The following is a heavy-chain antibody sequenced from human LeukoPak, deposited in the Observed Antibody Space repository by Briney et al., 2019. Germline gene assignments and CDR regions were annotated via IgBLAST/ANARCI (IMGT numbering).Heavy chain of an antibody. D-gene: IGHD3-10*01. Sequence: SETLSLTCTVSGGSISSGGYYWSWIRQHPGKGLEWIGYICYSGSAYYNPSLKSRVTISVDTSKNQFSLKLSSVTAADTAVYYCARDSGISGRTDYWGQGTLVTVSS. CDR3: ARDSGISGRTDY. CDR2: ICYSGSA. J-gene: IGHJ4*02. V-gene: IGHV4-31*03. CDR1: GGSISSGGYY.